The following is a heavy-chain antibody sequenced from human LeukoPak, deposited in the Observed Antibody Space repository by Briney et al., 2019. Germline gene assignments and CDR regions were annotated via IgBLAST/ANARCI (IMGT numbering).Heavy chain of an antibody. D-gene: IGHD3-3*01. J-gene: IGHJ4*02. CDR3: AHRRGYYDFWSGYPEGYYFDY. CDR1: GFSLSTSGVG. Sequence: KKSGPTLVNPTQTLTLTCTFSGFSLSTSGVGVGWIRQPPGKALEWLALIYWNDDKRYSPSLKSRLTITKDTSKNQVVLTMTNMDPVDTATYYCAHRRGYYDFWSGYPEGYYFDYWGQGTLVTVSS. CDR2: IYWNDDK. V-gene: IGHV2-5*01.